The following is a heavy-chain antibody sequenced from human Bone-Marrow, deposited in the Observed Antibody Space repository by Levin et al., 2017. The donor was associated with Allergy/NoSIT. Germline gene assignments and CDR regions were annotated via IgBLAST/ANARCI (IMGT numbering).Heavy chain of an antibody. CDR1: QLSFSLYG. CDR2: ISSDGSQK. D-gene: IGHD3-16*01. J-gene: IGHJ6*02. V-gene: IGHV3-30*18. Sequence: GGSLRLSCVASQLSFSLYGMHWVRLAPGKGLEWVAGISSDGSQKKYADSVQGRFTISRDNSKSMVFLQMDSLRPDDTALYYCAKEIFGGSGQHVPIYYYSMDVWGQGTSVTVSS. CDR3: AKEIFGGSGQHVPIYYYSMDV.